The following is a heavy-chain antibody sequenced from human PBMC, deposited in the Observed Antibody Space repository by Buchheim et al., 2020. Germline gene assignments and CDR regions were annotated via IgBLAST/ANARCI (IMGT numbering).Heavy chain of an antibody. J-gene: IGHJ4*02. CDR2: INHSGGT. V-gene: IGHV4-34*01. D-gene: IGHD4-17*01. CDR3: AKGGDYMRNY. CDR1: GGSLSGDY. Sequence: QEQLRQWGAGLLKPSETLSLTCAVFGGSLSGDYWSWIRQPPGKGLEWIGEINHSGGTNYNPSLTSRVTISVDTSKNQFSLKLTSVTAADTAVYYCAKGGDYMRNYWGQGTL.